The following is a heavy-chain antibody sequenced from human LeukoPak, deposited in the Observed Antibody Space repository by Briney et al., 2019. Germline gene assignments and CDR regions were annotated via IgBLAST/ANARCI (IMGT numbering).Heavy chain of an antibody. CDR1: GFTFSSYG. CDR2: IRYDGSNK. J-gene: IGHJ4*02. D-gene: IGHD6-19*01. Sequence: GGSLRLSCAASGFTFSSYGMHWVRQAPGKGLEWVAFIRYDGSNKYYADSVKGRFIIFRDSSKNTLYLQMNSLRVEDTAVYYCATRAVAAPYWGQGTPVTISS. CDR3: ATRAVAAPY. V-gene: IGHV3-30*02.